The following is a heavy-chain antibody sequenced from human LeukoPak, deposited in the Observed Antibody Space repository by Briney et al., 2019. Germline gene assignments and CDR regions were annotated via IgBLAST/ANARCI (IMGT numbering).Heavy chain of an antibody. Sequence: SETLSLTCTVSGGSISSRSFYWGWIRQPPGKGLEWIGSIYYSGSTNYNPSLKSRVTISVDTSKNQFSLKLSSVTAADTAVYYCARGPLIEEIYGSGTGYYYYYYYMDVWGKGTTVTVSS. CDR3: ARGPLIEEIYGSGTGYYYYYYYMDV. CDR1: GGSISSRSFY. V-gene: IGHV4-39*07. J-gene: IGHJ6*03. D-gene: IGHD3-10*01. CDR2: IYYSGST.